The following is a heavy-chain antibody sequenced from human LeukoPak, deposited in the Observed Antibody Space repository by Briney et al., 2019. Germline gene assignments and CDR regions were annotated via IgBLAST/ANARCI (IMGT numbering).Heavy chain of an antibody. V-gene: IGHV4-39*07. CDR3: ARKGSGSYFQPQTNYYMDV. D-gene: IGHD3-10*01. J-gene: IGHJ6*03. CDR1: GGSISSSSYY. CDR2: IYYSGST. Sequence: SETLSLTCTVSGGSISSSSYYWGWIRQPPGKGLEWIGSIYYSGSTYYNPSLKSRVTISVDTSKNQFSLKLSSVTAADTAVYYCARKGSGSYFQPQTNYYMDVWGKGTTVTVSS.